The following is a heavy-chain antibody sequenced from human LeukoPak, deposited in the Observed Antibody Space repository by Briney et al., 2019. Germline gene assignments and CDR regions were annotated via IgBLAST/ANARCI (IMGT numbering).Heavy chain of an antibody. CDR2: ISSSSSYI. D-gene: IGHD5-12*01. Sequence: GWSLRLSCAASGSTFSSYSMNWVRQAPGKGLEWVSSISSSSSYIYYADSVKGRFTISRDNAKNSLYLQMNSLRAEDTAVYYCARDYATTGRQHFDYWGQGTLVTVSS. J-gene: IGHJ4*02. CDR3: ARDYATTGRQHFDY. V-gene: IGHV3-21*01. CDR1: GSTFSSYS.